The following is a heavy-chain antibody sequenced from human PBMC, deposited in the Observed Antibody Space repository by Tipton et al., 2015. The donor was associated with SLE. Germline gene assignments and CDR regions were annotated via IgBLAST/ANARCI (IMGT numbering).Heavy chain of an antibody. Sequence: SLRLSCAASGFTFSSYAMGWVRQVPGKGLEWVSFIYSGGNTYSGGSVKGRFTISRDDSKNTLYLQMNSLRAEDTAVYYCAVPSYDTLGYWYFDLWGRGTLVTVSS. CDR1: GFTFSSYA. J-gene: IGHJ2*01. CDR3: AVPSYDTLGYWYFDL. CDR2: IYSGGNT. V-gene: IGHV3-23*03. D-gene: IGHD3-22*01.